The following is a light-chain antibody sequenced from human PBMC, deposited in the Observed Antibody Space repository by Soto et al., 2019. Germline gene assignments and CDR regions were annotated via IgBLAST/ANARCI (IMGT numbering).Light chain of an antibody. J-gene: IGKJ1*01. CDR1: QRVSNNY. CDR3: QQYGSSGT. CDR2: GAS. V-gene: IGKV3-20*01. Sequence: EVVLAQSPGTLSLSPWERATVSCRASQRVSNNYLAWYQQKPGQAPRLLIYGASNRATGIPDRFSGSGSGTDFTLTISRLEPEDFAVYYCQQYGSSGTFGQGTKVDIK.